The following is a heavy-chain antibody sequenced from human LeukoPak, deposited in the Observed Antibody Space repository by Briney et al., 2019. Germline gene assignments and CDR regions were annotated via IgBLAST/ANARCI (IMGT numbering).Heavy chain of an antibody. J-gene: IGHJ4*02. V-gene: IGHV1-69*05. CDR1: GGTFSSYA. Sequence: SVKVSCKASGGTFSSYAIRWVRQAPGQGLEWMGGIIPIFGTANYAQKFQGRVTITTDEFTSTAYMELSSLRSDDTAVYYCARDRGSLVLDYWGQGTLVTVSS. D-gene: IGHD3-10*01. CDR2: IIPIFGTA. CDR3: ARDRGSLVLDY.